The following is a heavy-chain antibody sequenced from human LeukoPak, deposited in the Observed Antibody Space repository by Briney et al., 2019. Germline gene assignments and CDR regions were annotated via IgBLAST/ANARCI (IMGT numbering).Heavy chain of an antibody. CDR2: MHPNSGDT. Sequence: ASVKVSCKTSGYTFSTYEINWVRKPVGQGLEWMGWMHPNSGDTDYAQKFQGRVTMTRDTSINTVYMELSSLRSEDTAVYYCTRGPRNDPWGQGTLVTVSS. D-gene: IGHD1-14*01. CDR1: GYTFSTYE. V-gene: IGHV1-8*01. J-gene: IGHJ5*02. CDR3: TRGPRNDP.